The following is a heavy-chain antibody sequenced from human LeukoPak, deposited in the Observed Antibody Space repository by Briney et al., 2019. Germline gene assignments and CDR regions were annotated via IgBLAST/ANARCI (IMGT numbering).Heavy chain of an antibody. Sequence: SGPTLLKPTQTLTLTCTFSGFSLSTSGVGVCWIRQPPGKALEWLAFIFWDDDKRYSPSLKSRLTITKDTSKNQVVLTMTNLDPVDTATYYCAHRPHYSGSGSYSFQHWGQGTLVTVSS. CDR2: IFWDDDK. J-gene: IGHJ1*01. CDR3: AHRPHYSGSGSYSFQH. D-gene: IGHD3-10*01. CDR1: GFSLSTSGVG. V-gene: IGHV2-5*02.